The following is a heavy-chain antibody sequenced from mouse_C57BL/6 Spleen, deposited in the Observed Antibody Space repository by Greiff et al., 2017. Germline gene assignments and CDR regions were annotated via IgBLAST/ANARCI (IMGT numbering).Heavy chain of an antibody. CDR2: ISGGGGNT. CDR3: ASYGNYGAMDY. CDR1: GFTFSSYT. V-gene: IGHV5-9*01. Sequence: EVKLVESGGGLVKPGGSLKLSCAASGFTFSSYTMSWVRQTPEKRLEWVATISGGGGNTYYPDSVKGRFTISRDNAKNTLYLQMSSLRSEDTALYYCASYGNYGAMDYWGQGTSVTVSS. D-gene: IGHD2-1*01. J-gene: IGHJ4*01.